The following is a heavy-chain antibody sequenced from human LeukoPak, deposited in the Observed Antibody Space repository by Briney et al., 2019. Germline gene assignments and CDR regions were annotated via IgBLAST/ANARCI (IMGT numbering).Heavy chain of an antibody. Sequence: GGSLRLSCAASGFTFDDYGMSWVRQAPGKGLEWVSGINWNGGSTGYADSVEGRFTISRDNAKNSLYLQMNSLRAEDTALYYCARGRRSIVATVFDYWGQGTLVTVSS. V-gene: IGHV3-20*04. J-gene: IGHJ4*02. CDR2: INWNGGST. D-gene: IGHD5-12*01. CDR1: GFTFDDYG. CDR3: ARGRRSIVATVFDY.